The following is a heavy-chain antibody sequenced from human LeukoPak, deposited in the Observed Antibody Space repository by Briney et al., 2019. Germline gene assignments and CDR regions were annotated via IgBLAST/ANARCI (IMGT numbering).Heavy chain of an antibody. D-gene: IGHD3-10*01. J-gene: IGHJ4*02. V-gene: IGHV3-23*01. Sequence: PGGSLRLSCAASGFTFSSYAMSWVRQAPGKGLEWVSAISGSGGSTYYADSVKGQFTISRDNSKNTLYLQMNSLRAEDTAVYYCMSFGASPYDYWGQGTLVTVSS. CDR3: MSFGASPYDY. CDR2: ISGSGGST. CDR1: GFTFSSYA.